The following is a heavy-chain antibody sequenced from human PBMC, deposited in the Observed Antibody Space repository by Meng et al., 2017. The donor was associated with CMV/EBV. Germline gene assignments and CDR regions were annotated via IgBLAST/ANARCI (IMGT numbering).Heavy chain of an antibody. D-gene: IGHD6-19*01. J-gene: IGHJ4*02. CDR3: ARGSVAGFDY. CDR2: ISYDGSNK. CDR1: GFTFSSYA. V-gene: IGHV3-30-3*01. Sequence: QVQLVGAGGGVVQPGRSLSLSCAASGFTFSSYAMHWVRQAPGKGLEWVAVISYDGSNKYYADSVKGRFTISRDNSKNTLYLQMNSLRAEDTAVYYCARGSVAGFDYWGQGTLVTVSS.